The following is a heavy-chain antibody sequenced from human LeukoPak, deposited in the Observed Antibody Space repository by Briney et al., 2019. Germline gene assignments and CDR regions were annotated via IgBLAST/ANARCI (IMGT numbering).Heavy chain of an antibody. CDR3: ASQPSVVPAPMRRYNWFDP. D-gene: IGHD2-2*01. V-gene: IGHV4-34*01. CDR1: GFTVSSNY. CDR2: INHSGST. J-gene: IGHJ5*02. Sequence: PGGSLRLSCAASGFTVSSNYMSWVRQPPGKGLEWIGEINHSGSTNYNPSLKSRVTISVDTSKNQFSLKLSSVTAADTAVYYCASQPSVVPAPMRRYNWFDPWGQGTLVTVSS.